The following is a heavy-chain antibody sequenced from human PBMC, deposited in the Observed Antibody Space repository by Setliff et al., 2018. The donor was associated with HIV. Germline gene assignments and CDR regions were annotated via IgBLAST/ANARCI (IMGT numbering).Heavy chain of an antibody. Sequence: PSETLSLTCTVSGYSITSGYYWGWIRQPPGKGLEWIGSIHHSGSTYYNPSLKSRVIISVDTSKNEVSLKVSSVTAADTAVYYCARVDRCSGGSCYFIDYWGPGTLVTVSS. CDR3: ARVDRCSGGSCYFIDY. D-gene: IGHD2-15*01. V-gene: IGHV4-38-2*02. J-gene: IGHJ4*02. CDR2: IHHSGST. CDR1: GYSITSGYY.